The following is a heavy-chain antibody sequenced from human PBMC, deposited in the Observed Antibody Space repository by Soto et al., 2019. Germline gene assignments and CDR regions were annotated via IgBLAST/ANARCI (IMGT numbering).Heavy chain of an antibody. CDR3: ATDGRYSSSWPVVVAGDHYAFDI. D-gene: IGHD6-13*01. Sequence: ASVNVSCKISGYTLTELSVRWVRQAHRKGLEWKGDFDPEDGETIYAQKIQGRVTMTEDTSTDTAYMELSSLSSEDTSVYYCATDGRYSSSWPVVVAGDHYAFDIWGQGTMVTVSS. CDR2: FDPEDGET. J-gene: IGHJ3*02. V-gene: IGHV1-24*01. CDR1: GYTLTELS.